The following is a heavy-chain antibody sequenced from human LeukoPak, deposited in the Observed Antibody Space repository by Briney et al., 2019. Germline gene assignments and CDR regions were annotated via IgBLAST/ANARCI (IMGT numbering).Heavy chain of an antibody. CDR1: GGSISSRY. Sequence: SETLSLTCTVSGGSISSRYWSWIRQPPGKGLEWIGYVYYSGSPNYNPSLKSRVTISVDTSKNQFSLKLSSVTAADTAVYYCASSYSSSWVDYWGQGTLVTVSS. J-gene: IGHJ4*02. D-gene: IGHD6-13*01. V-gene: IGHV4-59*11. CDR2: VYYSGSP. CDR3: ASSYSSSWVDY.